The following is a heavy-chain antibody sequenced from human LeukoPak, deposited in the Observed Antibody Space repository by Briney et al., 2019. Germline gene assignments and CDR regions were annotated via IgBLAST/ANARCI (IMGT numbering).Heavy chain of an antibody. CDR3: ARDQWDYYDSSGFAY. CDR1: GFTFSSYW. J-gene: IGHJ4*02. V-gene: IGHV3-7*03. D-gene: IGHD3-22*01. Sequence: GGSLRLSCAASGFTFSSYWMSWVRQAPGKGLEWVANIKQDGSEKYYVDSVKGRFTISRDNAKNSLYLQMNSLRAEDTAVYYCARDQWDYYDSSGFAYWGQGTLVTVSS. CDR2: IKQDGSEK.